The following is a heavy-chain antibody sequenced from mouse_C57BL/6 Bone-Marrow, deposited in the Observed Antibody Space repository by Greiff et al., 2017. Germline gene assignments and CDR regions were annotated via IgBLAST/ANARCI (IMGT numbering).Heavy chain of an antibody. CDR2: IDPSDSYT. CDR1: GYTFTSYW. D-gene: IGHD2-4*01. Sequence: QVQLQQPGAELVMPGASVKLSCKASGYTFTSYWMHWVKQRPGQGLEWIGEIDPSDSYTNYNQKFKGKSTLTVDKSSSTAYMQLSSLTSEDSAVYYCVRNDYDRFAYWGQGTLVTVSA. V-gene: IGHV1-69*01. J-gene: IGHJ3*01. CDR3: VRNDYDRFAY.